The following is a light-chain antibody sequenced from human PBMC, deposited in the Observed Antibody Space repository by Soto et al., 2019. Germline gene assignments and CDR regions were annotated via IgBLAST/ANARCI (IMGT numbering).Light chain of an antibody. CDR2: DVS. J-gene: IGLJ1*01. CDR1: SSDGGGYNY. Sequence: QSVLTQPASVSGSPGQSITISCTGTSSDGGGYNYVSWYQQHPGKAPKLMIYDVSNRPSGDSNRFSGSKSGNTASLTMSGLQTQDQANYYSSSVTSSSTLNVYGTGAKVTVI. V-gene: IGLV2-14*01. CDR3: SSVTSSSTLNV.